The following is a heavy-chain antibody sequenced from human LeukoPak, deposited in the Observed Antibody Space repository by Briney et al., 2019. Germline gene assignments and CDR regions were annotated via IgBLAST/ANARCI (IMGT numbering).Heavy chain of an antibody. J-gene: IGHJ4*02. CDR2: INRSGST. CDR1: GGSFSGYY. D-gene: IGHD3-10*01. CDR3: ARVNRGVFDY. Sequence: SETLSLTCAVYGGSFSGYYWSWIRQPPGKGLEWIGEINRSGSTNYNPSLKSRVSVSVDTSNNQFSLKLSSVTAADTAVYYCARVNRGVFDYWGQGTLVTVSS. V-gene: IGHV4-34*01.